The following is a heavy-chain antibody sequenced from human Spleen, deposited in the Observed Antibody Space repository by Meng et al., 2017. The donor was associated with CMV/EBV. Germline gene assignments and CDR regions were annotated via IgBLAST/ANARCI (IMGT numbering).Heavy chain of an antibody. CDR3: AKIETRRDNYNDAFDI. CDR2: IYPGDSDT. J-gene: IGHJ3*02. CDR1: GYSFSSHW. D-gene: IGHD5-24*01. Sequence: GGSLRLSCQGSGYSFSSHWIAWVRQVSGKGLEWMGIIYPGDSDTRYSPSFQGQVTISADKSISTAYLQWSSLKASDTAMYYCAKIETRRDNYNDAFDIWGQGTMVTVS. V-gene: IGHV5-51*01.